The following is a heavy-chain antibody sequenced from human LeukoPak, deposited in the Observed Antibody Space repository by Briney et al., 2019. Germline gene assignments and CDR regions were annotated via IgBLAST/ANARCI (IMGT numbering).Heavy chain of an antibody. J-gene: IGHJ3*02. V-gene: IGHV4-38-2*01. D-gene: IGHD4-17*01. CDR2: MYHSGST. CDR3: ARTDYCEYVAFDI. Sequence: NPSETLSLTCAASGYSISSGDYWGRIRPPPGKGLAWIGSMYHSGSTYYNPSLKSRVTVSVDTSKNQFSLKLSSVTAADTAVYYCARTDYCEYVAFDIWGQGTMVTVSS. CDR1: GYSISSGDY.